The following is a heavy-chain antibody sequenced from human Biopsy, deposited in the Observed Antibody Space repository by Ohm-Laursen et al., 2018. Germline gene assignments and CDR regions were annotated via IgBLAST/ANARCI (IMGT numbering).Heavy chain of an antibody. CDR3: AAKLTGYFHH. Sequence: ASVKVSCKAPGGTFSNYGVNWVRQAPGQGLEWLGGNIPILGTGNYAQKFQDRVTVAADKSTSTATMELRSLRSHVPAVYYCAAKLTGYFHHWGQGTLVIVSS. D-gene: IGHD3-9*01. CDR1: GGTFSNYG. J-gene: IGHJ1*01. V-gene: IGHV1-69*06. CDR2: NIPILGTG.